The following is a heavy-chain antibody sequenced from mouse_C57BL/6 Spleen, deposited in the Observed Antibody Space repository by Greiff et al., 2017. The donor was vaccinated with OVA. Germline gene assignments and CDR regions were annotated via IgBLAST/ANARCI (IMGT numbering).Heavy chain of an antibody. V-gene: IGHV1-52*01. J-gene: IGHJ2*01. CDR2: IDPSDSET. CDR1: GYTFTSYW. Sequence: QVQLQQPGAELVRPGSSVKLSCKASGYTFTSYWMHWVKQRPIQGLEWIGNIDPSDSETHYNQKFKDKATLTVDKSSSTAYMQLSSLTSEDSAVXDCARKGTTVVATDDYFDYWGQGTTLTVSS. D-gene: IGHD1-1*01. CDR3: ARKGTTVVATDDYFDY.